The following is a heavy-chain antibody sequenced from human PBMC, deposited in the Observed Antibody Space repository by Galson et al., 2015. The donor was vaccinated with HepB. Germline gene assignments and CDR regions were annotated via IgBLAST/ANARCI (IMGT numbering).Heavy chain of an antibody. CDR3: ASDLTGYSSTWSSYWFFDL. V-gene: IGHV3-48*04. CDR1: GFTFSSYS. D-gene: IGHD6-13*01. J-gene: IGHJ2*01. CDR2: ISSSSTAI. Sequence: SLRLSCAASGFTFSSYSMNWVRQAPGKGLEWVSFISSSSTAIYYADSVKGRFTISRDDAKNSLYLQMNSLRAEETAVYYCASDLTGYSSTWSSYWFFDLWGRGTLVTVSS.